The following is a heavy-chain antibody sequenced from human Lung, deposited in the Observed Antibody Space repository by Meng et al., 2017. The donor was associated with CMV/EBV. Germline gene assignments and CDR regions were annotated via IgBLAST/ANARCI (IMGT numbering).Heavy chain of an antibody. D-gene: IGHD3-9*01. CDR3: ARATSHDTAAYYPDPFDT. CDR1: VSSSKW. CDR2: IHNPSPA. Sequence: VSSSKWWSRVRQPPAKGREWVIEIHNPSPAIDNPSHKSRVTISVATAKNHFFLSLNSGTAADTDVDYCARATSHDTAAYYPDPFDTWGQGALVTVSS. J-gene: IGHJ5*02. V-gene: IGHV4-4*02.